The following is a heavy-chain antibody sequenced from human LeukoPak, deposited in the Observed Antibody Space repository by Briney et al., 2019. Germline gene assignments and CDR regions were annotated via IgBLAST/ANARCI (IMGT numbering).Heavy chain of an antibody. Sequence: SETLSLTCTVSGGSISSYYWSWIRQPPGKGLEWIGYIYYSGSTNYNPSLKSRVTISVDTSKNQFSLKLGSVTAADTAVYYCARVGGEEDYGSGSPFDYWGQGTLVTVSS. CDR1: GGSISSYY. D-gene: IGHD3-10*01. V-gene: IGHV4-59*08. CDR2: IYYSGST. J-gene: IGHJ4*02. CDR3: ARVGGEEDYGSGSPFDY.